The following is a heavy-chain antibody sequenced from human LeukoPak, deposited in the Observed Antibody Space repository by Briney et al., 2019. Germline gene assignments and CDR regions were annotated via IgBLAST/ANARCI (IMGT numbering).Heavy chain of an antibody. Sequence: SVKVSCKASGYTFTGYYLRWVRQAPGQGLEWMGRIIPILGIANYAQKFQGRVTITADKSTSTAYMELSSLRSEDTAVYYCAFLXGXKEGWGQGTLVTVSS. CDR2: IIPILGIA. V-gene: IGHV1-69*02. CDR1: GYTFTGYY. CDR3: AFLXGXKEG. J-gene: IGHJ4*02.